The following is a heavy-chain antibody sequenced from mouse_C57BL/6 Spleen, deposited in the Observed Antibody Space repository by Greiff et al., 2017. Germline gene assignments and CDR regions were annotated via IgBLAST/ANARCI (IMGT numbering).Heavy chain of an antibody. CDR2: IDPSDSYT. D-gene: IGHD1-1*01. J-gene: IGHJ2*01. CDR1: GYTFTSYW. V-gene: IGHV1-69*01. Sequence: QVQLQQPGAELVMPGASVKLSCKASGYTFTSYWMHWVKQRPGQGLEWIGEIDPSDSYTNYNQKFKGKSTLTVDKSSSTAYMQLSSLTSEDSAVYYCARRYYGSSLGYFAYWGQGTTLTVSS. CDR3: ARRYYGSSLGYFAY.